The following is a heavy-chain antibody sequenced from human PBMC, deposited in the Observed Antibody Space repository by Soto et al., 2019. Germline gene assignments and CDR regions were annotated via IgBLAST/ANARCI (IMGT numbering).Heavy chain of an antibody. CDR1: GFTFSSYS. CDR3: ARAPPITMVRGVTFDP. V-gene: IGHV3-21*01. Sequence: EVQLVESGGGLVKPGGYLRLSCAASGFTFSSYSMNWVRQAPGKGLEWVSSISGSSNYIYYADSVKGRFTISRDNAKNSLFLEMNSLRAEDTAVYYCARAPPITMVRGVTFDPWGQGTLVTVSS. J-gene: IGHJ5*02. CDR2: ISGSSNYI. D-gene: IGHD3-10*01.